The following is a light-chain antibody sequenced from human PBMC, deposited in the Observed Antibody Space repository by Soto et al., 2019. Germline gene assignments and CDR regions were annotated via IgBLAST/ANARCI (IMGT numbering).Light chain of an antibody. CDR3: KQTYQTPST. J-gene: IGKJ5*01. CDR2: AAS. V-gene: IGKV1-39*01. Sequence: ASQSSSNYLNWYQQRPGKAPKLLIYAASSLQSGVPSRFSVSGSGTDSTLTIGILKPEDLVSYYSKQTYQTPSTFAQGTQLEIK. CDR1: QSSSNY.